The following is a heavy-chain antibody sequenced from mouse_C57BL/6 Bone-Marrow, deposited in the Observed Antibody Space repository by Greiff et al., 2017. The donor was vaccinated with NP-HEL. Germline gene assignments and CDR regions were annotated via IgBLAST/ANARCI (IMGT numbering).Heavy chain of an antibody. Sequence: QVQLQQPGAELVRPGSSVKRSCKEAGDNFTSEGMHWGKQRPRQGREVIGNIDPSDSETHYNQKFKDKATLTVDKSSSTAYMQLSSLTSEDSAVYYCANQYFDVWGTGTTVTVSS. V-gene: IGHV1-52*01. CDR1: GDNFTSEG. CDR2: IDPSDSET. J-gene: IGHJ1*03. CDR3: ANQYFDV.